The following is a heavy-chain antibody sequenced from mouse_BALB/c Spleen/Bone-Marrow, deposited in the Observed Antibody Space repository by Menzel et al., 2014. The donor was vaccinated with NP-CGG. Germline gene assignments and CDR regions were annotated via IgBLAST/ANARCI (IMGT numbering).Heavy chain of an antibody. V-gene: IGHV5-17*02. CDR2: ISSGSSTI. Sequence: EVQRVESGGGLVQPGGSRKLSCAASGFTFSSFGMHWARQAPEKGLEWVAYISSGSSTIYYADTVKGRFTISRDNPKNTLFLQMTSLRSEDTAMYYCTRKGALITHYYAMDYWGQGTSVTVSS. CDR3: TRKGALITHYYAMDY. CDR1: GFTFSSFG. D-gene: IGHD2-4*01. J-gene: IGHJ4*01.